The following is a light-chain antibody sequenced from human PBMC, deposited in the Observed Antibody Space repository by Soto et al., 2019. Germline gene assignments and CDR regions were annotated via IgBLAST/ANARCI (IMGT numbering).Light chain of an antibody. CDR1: QSISSW. J-gene: IGKJ1*01. CDR2: DAS. Sequence: DIQMTQSPSTLSASVGDRVTITCRASQSISSWLAWYQQKPGKAPKLLIYDASSLESGVPSRFSGSGSGTESTLTISSLQPDDFATYYGQQYNSYWTFGQGTKVEIK. V-gene: IGKV1-5*01. CDR3: QQYNSYWT.